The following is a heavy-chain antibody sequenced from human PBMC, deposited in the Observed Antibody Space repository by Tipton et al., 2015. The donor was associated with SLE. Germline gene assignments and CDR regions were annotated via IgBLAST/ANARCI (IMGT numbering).Heavy chain of an antibody. V-gene: IGHV4-34*01. J-gene: IGHJ6*04. D-gene: IGHD3-16*02. CDR1: GGSISSYY. CDR2: INHSGST. CDR3: ARDGLHYYHYRMDV. Sequence: TLSLTCTVSGGSISSYYWSWIRQPPGKGLEWIGEINHSGSTNYNPSLKSRVTISVDTSENQFSLKLRSVTAADTAVYYCARDGLHYYHYRMDVWGKGTTVTVSS.